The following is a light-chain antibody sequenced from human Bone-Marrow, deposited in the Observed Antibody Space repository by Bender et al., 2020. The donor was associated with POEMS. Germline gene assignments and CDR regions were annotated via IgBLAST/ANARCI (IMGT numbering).Light chain of an antibody. J-gene: IGLJ1*01. CDR1: SSNIGNHG. Sequence: QSVVTQPPSLSEAPRQRVTISCSGSSSNIGNHGVNWYQQIPGEAPKLLIYYDDLLTPGVSDRFTGSTAGTSASLTVPGLQAEDEAYFYCQSYDSSLSVYVFWTGTKVAV. CDR3: QSYDSSLSVYV. CDR2: YDD. V-gene: IGLV1-36*01.